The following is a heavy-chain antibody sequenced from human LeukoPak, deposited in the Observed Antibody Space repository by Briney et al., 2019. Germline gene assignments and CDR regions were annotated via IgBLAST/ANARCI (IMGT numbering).Heavy chain of an antibody. D-gene: IGHD1-1*01. Sequence: SETLSLTCAVYGGSFSGYYWSWIRQPPGKGLEWIGEIDHSGSTNYSPSLKSRVTISVDTSKNQFSLKLSSVTAADTAVYYCASQVRLERRYYYYSMDVWGKGTTVTVSS. CDR1: GGSFSGYY. V-gene: IGHV4-34*01. J-gene: IGHJ6*03. CDR2: IDHSGST. CDR3: ASQVRLERRYYYYSMDV.